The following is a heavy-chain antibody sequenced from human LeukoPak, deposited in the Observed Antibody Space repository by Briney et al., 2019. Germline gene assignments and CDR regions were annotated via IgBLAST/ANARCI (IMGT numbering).Heavy chain of an antibody. J-gene: IGHJ6*03. D-gene: IGHD6-13*01. CDR1: GVTISDYY. CDR2: IGTGATIT. V-gene: IGHV3-11*04. CDR3: ARILEGYHYYMDV. Sequence: GGSLRLSCAASGVTISDYYMSWIRQAPGKGLQWVSYIGTGATITYYADSVKSRFTISRDNAKNSLYLQMNSLRVEDTAVYYCARILEGYHYYMDVWGKGTTVAVSS.